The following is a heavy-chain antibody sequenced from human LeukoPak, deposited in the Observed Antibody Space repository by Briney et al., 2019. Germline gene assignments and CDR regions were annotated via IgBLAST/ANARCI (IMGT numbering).Heavy chain of an antibody. CDR2: ISSSSSYI. J-gene: IGHJ6*02. CDR3: ARERGSGQYGMDV. Sequence: PGGSLRLSCAASGFTFSSYSMNWVRQAPGKGPEWVSSISSSSSYIYYADSVKGRFTISRDNAKNSLYLQMNSLRAEDTAVYYCARERGSGQYGMDVWGQGTTVTVSS. V-gene: IGHV3-21*01. D-gene: IGHD6-19*01. CDR1: GFTFSSYS.